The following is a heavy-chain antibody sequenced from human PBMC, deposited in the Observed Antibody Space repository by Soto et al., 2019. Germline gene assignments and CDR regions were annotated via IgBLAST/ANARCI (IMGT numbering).Heavy chain of an antibody. CDR2: IYYSGST. J-gene: IGHJ4*02. CDR1: GGSISSYY. CDR3: ARLVGQLWFFYSSSDANYFDY. D-gene: IGHD5-18*01. Sequence: SETLSLTCTVSGGSISSYYWSWIRQPPGKGLEWIGSIYYSGSTYYNPSLKSRVTISVDTSKNQFSLKLSSVTAADTAVYYCARLVGQLWFFYSSSDANYFDYWGQETLVTVSS. V-gene: IGHV4-59*05.